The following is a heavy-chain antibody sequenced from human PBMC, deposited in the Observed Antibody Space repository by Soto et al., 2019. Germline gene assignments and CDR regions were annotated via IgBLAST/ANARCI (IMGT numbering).Heavy chain of an antibody. CDR3: AIIVVVPAAIQGDGMDV. Sequence: QVQLVESGGGVVQPGRSLRLSCAASGFTFSSYGMHWVRQAPGKGLEWVAVISYDGSNKYYADSVKGRFTISRDNSKNPLYLQMNSLGAEDTAVYYCAIIVVVPAAIQGDGMDVWGQGTTVTVSS. J-gene: IGHJ6*02. V-gene: IGHV3-30*03. CDR2: ISYDGSNK. CDR1: GFTFSSYG. D-gene: IGHD2-2*02.